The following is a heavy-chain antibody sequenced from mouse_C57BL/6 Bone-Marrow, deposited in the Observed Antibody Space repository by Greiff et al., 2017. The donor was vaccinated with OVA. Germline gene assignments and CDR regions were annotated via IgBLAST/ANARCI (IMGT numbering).Heavy chain of an antibody. Sequence: QVQLQQPGAELVMPGASVKLSCKASGYTFTSYWMPWVKQRPGQGLEWIGEIDPSDSYTNYNQKFKGKSTLTVDKSSSTAYMQLSSLTSEDSAVYYCAREEYGKDAMDYWGQGTSVTVSS. V-gene: IGHV1-69*01. D-gene: IGHD2-10*02. CDR1: GYTFTSYW. CDR2: IDPSDSYT. J-gene: IGHJ4*01. CDR3: AREEYGKDAMDY.